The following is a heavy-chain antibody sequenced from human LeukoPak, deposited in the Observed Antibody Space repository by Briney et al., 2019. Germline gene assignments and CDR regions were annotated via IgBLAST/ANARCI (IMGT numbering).Heavy chain of an antibody. D-gene: IGHD5-18*01. Sequence: SVKVSCKASGGTFSSYSFSWVRQAPGQGLEWLGGIIVIFGTPNYPQKFRGRVTITADESTSTVYMELSSLRSEDTAMYYCARDVDSSMVTNWFDSWGQGTLVTVSS. CDR3: ARDVDSSMVTNWFDS. J-gene: IGHJ5*01. CDR2: IIVIFGTP. V-gene: IGHV1-69*01. CDR1: GGTFSSYS.